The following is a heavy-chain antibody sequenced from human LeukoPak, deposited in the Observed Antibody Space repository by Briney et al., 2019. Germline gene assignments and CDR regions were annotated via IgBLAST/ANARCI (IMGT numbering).Heavy chain of an antibody. J-gene: IGHJ3*02. CDR3: AKVLAAVPPGAFDI. Sequence: GGSLRLSCAASGFIFNNYWISWVRQAPGEGLEWVANIKQDGSEKYYVDSVKGRFTISRDNAKNTLYLQMNSLRAEDTAVYYCAKVLAAVPPGAFDIWGQGTMVTVSS. CDR2: IKQDGSEK. V-gene: IGHV3-7*03. CDR1: GFIFNNYW. D-gene: IGHD6-13*01.